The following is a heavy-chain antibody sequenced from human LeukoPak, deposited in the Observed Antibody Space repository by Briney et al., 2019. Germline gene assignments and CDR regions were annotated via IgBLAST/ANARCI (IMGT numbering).Heavy chain of an antibody. Sequence: ASVKVSCKASGGTFSSCAISWVRQAPGQGLEWMGGIIPIFGTANYAQKFQGRVTITTDESTSTAYMELSSLRSEDTAVYYCASEAHGITGTPVAFDIWGQGTMVTVSS. V-gene: IGHV1-69*05. D-gene: IGHD1-20*01. J-gene: IGHJ3*02. CDR3: ASEAHGITGTPVAFDI. CDR2: IIPIFGTA. CDR1: GGTFSSCA.